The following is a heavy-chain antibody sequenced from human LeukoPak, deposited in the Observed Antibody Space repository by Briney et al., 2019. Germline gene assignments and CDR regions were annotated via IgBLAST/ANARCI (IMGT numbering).Heavy chain of an antibody. CDR3: ARRRVVVVPAANLGDYYYYYYMDV. Sequence: PGESLKISCKGSGYSFTSYWIGWARQMPGKGLEWMGIIYPGDSDTRCSPSFQGQVTISADKSISTAYLQWSSLKASDTAMYYCARRRVVVVPAANLGDYYYYYYMDVWGKGTTVTVSS. CDR2: IYPGDSDT. J-gene: IGHJ6*03. CDR1: GYSFTSYW. V-gene: IGHV5-51*01. D-gene: IGHD2-2*01.